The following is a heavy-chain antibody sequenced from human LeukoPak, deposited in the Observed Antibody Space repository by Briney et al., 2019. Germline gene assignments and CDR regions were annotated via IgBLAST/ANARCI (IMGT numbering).Heavy chain of an antibody. CDR3: ARGYDYGDYVVY. CDR2: IKEDGSEE. CDR1: GFTFSDYW. V-gene: IGHV3-7*01. D-gene: IGHD4-17*01. Sequence: GGSLRLSCAASGFTFSDYWMNWVRQAPGKGLEWVANIKEDGSEEYYVDSVRGRFTISRDNAKNSLYLQMNSLRAEDSAVYYCARGYDYGDYVVYWGQGTLVTVSS. J-gene: IGHJ4*02.